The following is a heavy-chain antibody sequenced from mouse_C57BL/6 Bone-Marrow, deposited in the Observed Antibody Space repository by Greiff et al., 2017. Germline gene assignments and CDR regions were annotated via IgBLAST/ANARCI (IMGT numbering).Heavy chain of an antibody. CDR2: IDPENGDT. CDR1: GFNIKDDY. D-gene: IGHD2-4*01. CDR3: TTHDYDVAWFAY. J-gene: IGHJ3*01. V-gene: IGHV14-4*01. Sequence: EVQLVESGAELVRPGASVKLSCTASGFNIKDDYMHWVKQRPEQGLEWIGWIDPENGDTEYASKFQGKATITADTSSNTAYLQLSSLTSEDTAVYYCTTHDYDVAWFAYWGQGTLVTVSA.